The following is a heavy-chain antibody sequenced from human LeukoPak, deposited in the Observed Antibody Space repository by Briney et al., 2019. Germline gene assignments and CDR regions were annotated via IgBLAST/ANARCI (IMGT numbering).Heavy chain of an antibody. J-gene: IGHJ4*02. D-gene: IGHD6-13*01. V-gene: IGHV3-21*01. CDR2: ISSSSSYI. CDR3: ARERRPGYSTSWYYFDY. CDR1: GFTLSSHS. Sequence: GGSLRLSCAAYGFTLSSHSMNWVRQAPGKGLEWVSSISSSSSYIHSADSVKGRFTISRDNAKNSLYLQMNSLRAEDTSVYYCARERRPGYSTSWYYFDYWGQGTLVTVSS.